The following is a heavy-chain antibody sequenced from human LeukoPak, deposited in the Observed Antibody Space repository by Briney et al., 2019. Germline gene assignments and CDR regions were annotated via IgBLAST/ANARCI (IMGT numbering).Heavy chain of an antibody. V-gene: IGHV3-21*01. CDR2: ISSSSSYI. Sequence: GGSLRLSCAASGFTFSSYAMSWVRQAPGKGLEWVSSISSSSSYIYYADSVKGRFTISRDNAKNSLYLQMNSLRAEDTAVYYCARDPAPGQTVASPWGQGTLVTVSS. CDR3: ARDPAPGQTVASP. D-gene: IGHD1-1*01. CDR1: GFTFSSYA. J-gene: IGHJ4*02.